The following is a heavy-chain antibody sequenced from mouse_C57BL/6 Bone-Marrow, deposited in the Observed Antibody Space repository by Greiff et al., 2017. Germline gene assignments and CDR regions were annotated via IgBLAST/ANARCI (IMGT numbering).Heavy chain of an antibody. CDR2: IYPGSGST. CDR3: ARWGWLLLYAMDY. J-gene: IGHJ4*01. Sequence: VQLQQPGAELVKPGASVKMSCKASGYTFTSYWITWVKQRPGQGLEWIGDIYPGSGSTNYNEKFKSKATLTVDTSSSTAYMQLSSLTSEASAVYYCARWGWLLLYAMDYWGQGTSVTVSS. V-gene: IGHV1-55*01. D-gene: IGHD2-3*01. CDR1: GYTFTSYW.